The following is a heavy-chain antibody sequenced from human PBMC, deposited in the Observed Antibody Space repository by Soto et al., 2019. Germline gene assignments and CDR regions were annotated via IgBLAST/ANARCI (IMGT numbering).Heavy chain of an antibody. V-gene: IGHV1-69*01. CDR3: ARLVYSSGWYWFDP. CDR2: IIPIFGTA. D-gene: IGHD6-19*01. Sequence: QVQLVQSGAEVKKPGSSVKVSCKASGGTFSSYAISWVRHAPGQGLEWMGGIIPIFGTANYAQKFQGRVTITADESTSTAYMELSSLRSEDTAVYYCARLVYSSGWYWFDPWGQGTLVTVSS. CDR1: GGTFSSYA. J-gene: IGHJ5*02.